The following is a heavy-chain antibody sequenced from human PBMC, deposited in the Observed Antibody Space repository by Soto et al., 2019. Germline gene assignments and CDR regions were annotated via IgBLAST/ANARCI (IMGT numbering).Heavy chain of an antibody. CDR2: ITGSGDST. V-gene: IGHV3-23*01. J-gene: IGHJ4*02. Sequence: EVQLLESGGGLVQPGGSLRLSCAVSGFTFSSHAMSWVRQAPGKGLECVSSITGSGDSTYYADSVKGRFTISRDKTKGTLDLQMNSPGAEGTAGYYLSENPQFRGWLSAPAFCYWGQGTQVTVSS. D-gene: IGHD3-9*01. CDR1: GFTFSSHA. CDR3: SENPQFRGWLSAPAFCY.